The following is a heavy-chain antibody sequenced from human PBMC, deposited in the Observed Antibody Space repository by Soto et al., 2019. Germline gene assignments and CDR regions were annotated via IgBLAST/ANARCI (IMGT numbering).Heavy chain of an antibody. Sequence: PGGSLRLSCAASGFTFSSYGMHWVRQAPGKGLEWVAVIWYDGSNKYYADSVKGRFTISRDNSKNTLYLQMNSLRAEDTAVYYCARGDWIQLTHYGMDVWGQGTTVTVSS. V-gene: IGHV3-33*01. D-gene: IGHD5-18*01. CDR1: GFTFSSYG. J-gene: IGHJ6*02. CDR2: IWYDGSNK. CDR3: ARGDWIQLTHYGMDV.